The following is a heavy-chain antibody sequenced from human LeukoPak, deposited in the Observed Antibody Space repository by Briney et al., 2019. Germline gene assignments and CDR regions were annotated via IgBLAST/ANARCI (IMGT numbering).Heavy chain of an antibody. CDR2: ISGSGGNT. Sequence: GGSLTLSCAASEFTFSSYAMTWVRQAPGKGLEWVSAISGSGGNTYYADSVKGRFTISRDNSKNKMYLQMNSLRAEDTAMYYCAKGGSWYRPTFFDYWGQGALVTVSS. CDR3: AKGGSWYRPTFFDY. CDR1: EFTFSSYA. D-gene: IGHD6-13*01. J-gene: IGHJ4*02. V-gene: IGHV3-23*01.